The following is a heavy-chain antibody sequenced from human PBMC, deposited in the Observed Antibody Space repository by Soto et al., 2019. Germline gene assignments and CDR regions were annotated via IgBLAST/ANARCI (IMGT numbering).Heavy chain of an antibody. CDR1: GGSISSYY. CDR3: ARGGWLQSLYYYGMDV. J-gene: IGHJ6*02. D-gene: IGHD5-12*01. CDR2: IYYSGST. Sequence: SETLSLTCTVSGGSISSYYWSWIRQPPGKGLEWIGYIYYSGSTNYNPSLKSRVTISVDTSKNQFSLKLSSVTAADTAVYYCARGGWLQSLYYYGMDVWGQGTTVTVSS. V-gene: IGHV4-59*01.